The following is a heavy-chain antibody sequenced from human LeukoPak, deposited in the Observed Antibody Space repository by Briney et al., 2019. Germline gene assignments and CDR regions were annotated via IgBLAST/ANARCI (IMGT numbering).Heavy chain of an antibody. V-gene: IGHV1-18*01. CDR3: GRWRESSNWPPGYLQH. Sequence: ASVKVSCKASGFTFTSFGFSWVRQAPGQGLEWMGWISAYNGNTNYAQNLQGRVTMTTDASTSTVYMELRSLRSDDTAMYYCGRWRESSNWPPGYLQHWGQGTLVIVSS. J-gene: IGHJ1*01. D-gene: IGHD4-11*01. CDR1: GFTFTSFG. CDR2: ISAYNGNT.